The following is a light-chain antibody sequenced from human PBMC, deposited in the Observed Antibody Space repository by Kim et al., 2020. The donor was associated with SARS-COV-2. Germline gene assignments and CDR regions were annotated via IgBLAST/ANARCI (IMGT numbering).Light chain of an antibody. V-gene: IGLV2-23*02. J-gene: IGLJ2*01. CDR2: EVN. CDR1: SSEVGSYNL. Sequence: PGQSITISCTGTSSEVGSYNLVSWYQQHPGKAPKLMIYEVNKRPSGVSNRFSGSKSGNTASLTISGLQAEDEADYYCCSYAGNDVVFGGGTQLTVL. CDR3: CSYAGNDVV.